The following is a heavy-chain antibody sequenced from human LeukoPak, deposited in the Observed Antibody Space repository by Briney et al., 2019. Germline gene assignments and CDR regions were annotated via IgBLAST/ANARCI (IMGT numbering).Heavy chain of an antibody. CDR3: ARTYHWNYVDY. CDR1: GGSLSSSSYY. CDR2: IYYSGST. J-gene: IGHJ4*02. V-gene: IGHV4-39*07. Sequence: SETLSLTCTVSGGSLSSSSYYWGWIRQPPGKGLEWIGSIYYSGSTYYNPSLKSRVTISVDTSKNQFSLKLSSVTAADTAVYYCARTYHWNYVDYWGQGTLVTVSS. D-gene: IGHD1-1*01.